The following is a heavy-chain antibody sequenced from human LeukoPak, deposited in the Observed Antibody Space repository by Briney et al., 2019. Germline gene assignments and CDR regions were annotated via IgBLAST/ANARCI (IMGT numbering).Heavy chain of an antibody. CDR1: GFTFISYA. CDR2: ISSNGGST. D-gene: IGHD6-13*01. V-gene: IGHV3-64*01. Sequence: GWSLRLSCAASGFTFISYAMHWVRQVPGKGLEYVSAISSNGGSTYYANSVKGRFTISRDNSKNTLYLQMGSLRAEDMAVYYCARSHIAAAGIHYFDYRGQGTLVTVSS. CDR3: ARSHIAAAGIHYFDY. J-gene: IGHJ4*02.